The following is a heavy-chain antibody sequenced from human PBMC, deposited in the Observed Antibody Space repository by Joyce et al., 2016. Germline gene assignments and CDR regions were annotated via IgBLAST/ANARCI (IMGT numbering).Heavy chain of an antibody. CDR1: GFSLSTSGVG. Sequence: QVTLKESGPTLVKPTQTLTLTCTFSGFSLSTSGVGVGWIRHPPGKALEWLALIYWDDDKRYSSSLKSRLTITKDTSKNQVVLTMTNMDPVDTATYYCAHAPATDRYYGMDVWGQGTTVTVFS. CDR2: IYWDDDK. CDR3: AHAPATDRYYGMDV. J-gene: IGHJ6*02. D-gene: IGHD6-25*01. V-gene: IGHV2-5*02.